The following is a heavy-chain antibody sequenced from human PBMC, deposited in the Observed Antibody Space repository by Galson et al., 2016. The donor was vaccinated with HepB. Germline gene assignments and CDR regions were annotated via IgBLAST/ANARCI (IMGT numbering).Heavy chain of an antibody. Sequence: LSLTCSVSGGSFSSYYLSWIRQPPGKGLEWIGYIYYSGRTNYNPSLKSRVTISVDTSRNQFSLKLSSVTAADTAVYFCASGYSSGWYYFDSWGQGTLVTVSS. V-gene: IGHV4-59*01. J-gene: IGHJ4*02. CDR3: ASGYSSGWYYFDS. CDR1: GGSFSSYY. CDR2: IYYSGRT. D-gene: IGHD6-19*01.